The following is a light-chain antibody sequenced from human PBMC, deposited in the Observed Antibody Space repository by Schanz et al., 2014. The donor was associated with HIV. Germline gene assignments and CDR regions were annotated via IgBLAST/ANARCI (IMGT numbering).Light chain of an antibody. CDR3: QQYATSPWT. Sequence: EMILTQSPDTLSLSPGERATLSCRASHTVGHNLLAWSQQTPGQAPRLLIHTASSRAIDIPDRFSGRGSGTDFTLTISRLESEDFAVYYCQQYATSPWTFGQGTKVDVK. V-gene: IGKV3-20*01. CDR2: TAS. CDR1: HTVGHNL. J-gene: IGKJ1*01.